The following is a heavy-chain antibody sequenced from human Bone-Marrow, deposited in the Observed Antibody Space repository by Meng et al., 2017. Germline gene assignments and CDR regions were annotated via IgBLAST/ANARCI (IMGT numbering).Heavy chain of an antibody. D-gene: IGHD4-11*01. J-gene: IGHJ4*02. CDR1: GGSFSDYY. Sequence: QVQLQQSGAGLLQPSDTLSPTCVVSGGSFSDYYWSWLRQPPGKGLEWIGEINHSGSTNYNPSLEGRATISVDTSQNNLSLRLSSVTAADSAVYYCARGPTTMAHDFDYWGQGTLVTVFS. CDR3: ARGPTTMAHDFDY. CDR2: INHSGST. V-gene: IGHV4-34*01.